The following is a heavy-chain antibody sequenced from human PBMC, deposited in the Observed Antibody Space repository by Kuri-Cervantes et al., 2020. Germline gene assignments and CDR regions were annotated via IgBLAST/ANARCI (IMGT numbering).Heavy chain of an antibody. J-gene: IGHJ3*02. D-gene: IGHD1-26*01. Sequence: ASVKVSCKASGYTFTSYAMNWVRQAPGQGLEWMGWINTNTGNPTYAQGFTGRFVFSLDTSVSTAYLQISSLKAEDTAVYYCASSSGSWGGSALDIWGQGTMVTVSS. CDR2: INTNTGNP. V-gene: IGHV7-4-1*02. CDR1: GYTFTSYA. CDR3: ASSSGSWGGSALDI.